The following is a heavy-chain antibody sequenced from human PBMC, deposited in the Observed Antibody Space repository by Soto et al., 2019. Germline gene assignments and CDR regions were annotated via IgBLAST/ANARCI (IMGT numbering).Heavy chain of an antibody. CDR1: GSTFSSYA. CDR2: ISYDGSNK. Sequence: SCAASGSTFSSYAMHWVRQAPGKGLEWVAVISYDGSNKYYADSVKGRFTISRDNSKNTLYLQMNSLRAEDTAVYYCARVGQHYYYGMDVWGQGTTVTVSS. V-gene: IGHV3-30-3*01. J-gene: IGHJ6*02. CDR3: ARVGQHYYYGMDV. D-gene: IGHD3-16*01.